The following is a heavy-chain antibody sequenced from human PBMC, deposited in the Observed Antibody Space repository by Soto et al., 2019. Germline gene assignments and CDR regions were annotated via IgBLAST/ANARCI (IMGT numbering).Heavy chain of an antibody. D-gene: IGHD3-10*01. CDR1: GLTFSRFA. Sequence: EVQVLHSGGGLVQPGGSLRLSCAASGLTFSRFAMSWVRQAPGKGLEWVATIHGSGAITNYADSVRGRFTISRDNSKDTMYLQLNTLRVEDTAVYYCAKDKGPGSYTNWCFYVWGRGTLVTGSS. CDR3: AKDKGPGSYTNWCFYV. V-gene: IGHV3-23*01. J-gene: IGHJ2*01. CDR2: IHGSGAIT.